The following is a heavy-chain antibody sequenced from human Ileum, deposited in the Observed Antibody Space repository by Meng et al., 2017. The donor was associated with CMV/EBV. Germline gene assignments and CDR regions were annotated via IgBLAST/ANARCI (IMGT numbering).Heavy chain of an antibody. CDR2: ISGDGSST. Sequence: GESLKTSCAASGFTFSNSWMHWVRQTPKGLEWVSRISGDGSSTAYADSVEGRFTISRDNAENTLSLQMNSLRAEDTAVYYCARDREIAAAGYYYSGMDVWGQGTTVTVSS. V-gene: IGHV3-74*01. CDR1: GFTFSNSW. D-gene: IGHD6-13*01. J-gene: IGHJ6*02. CDR3: ARDREIAAAGYYYSGMDV.